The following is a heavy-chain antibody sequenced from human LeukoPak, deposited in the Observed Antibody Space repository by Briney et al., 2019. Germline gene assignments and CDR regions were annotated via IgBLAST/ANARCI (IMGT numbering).Heavy chain of an antibody. D-gene: IGHD3-10*01. Sequence: PGRSLRLSCAASRFTFSSYGMHWVRQAPGKGLEWVAVIWYDGSNKYYADSVKGRFTISRDNSKNTLYLQMNSLRAEDTAVYYCARDHHLGSGSYLDYWGQGTLVTVSS. CDR2: IWYDGSNK. CDR3: ARDHHLGSGSYLDY. V-gene: IGHV3-33*01. CDR1: RFTFSSYG. J-gene: IGHJ4*02.